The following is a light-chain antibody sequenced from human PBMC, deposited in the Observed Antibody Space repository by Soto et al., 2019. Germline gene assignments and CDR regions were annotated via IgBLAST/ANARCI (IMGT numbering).Light chain of an antibody. CDR2: EVR. V-gene: IGLV2-14*01. CDR1: STDVGGYNY. CDR3: SSYTSSSTYV. Sequence: SVLTQPASVSGSPGQSITISCTGSSTDVGGYNYVSWYQQHTGKAPKVMIYEVRNRASGVSNRFSGSKSGNTASLTISGLQAEDEDDYYCSSYTSSSTYVFGTGTKVTVL. J-gene: IGLJ1*01.